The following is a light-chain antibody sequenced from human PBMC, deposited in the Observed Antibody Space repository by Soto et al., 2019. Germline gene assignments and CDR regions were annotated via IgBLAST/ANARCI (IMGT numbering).Light chain of an antibody. Sequence: SVLPKPPSASGIPGQRVTISCSGSSSNIGSNTVNWYQQLPGTAPKLLIYSNNQRPSGVPDRFSGSKSGTSASLAISGLQSEDEADYYCAAWDDSLNGYVFGTGTKVTVL. CDR1: SSNIGSNT. CDR3: AAWDDSLNGYV. CDR2: SNN. V-gene: IGLV1-44*01. J-gene: IGLJ1*01.